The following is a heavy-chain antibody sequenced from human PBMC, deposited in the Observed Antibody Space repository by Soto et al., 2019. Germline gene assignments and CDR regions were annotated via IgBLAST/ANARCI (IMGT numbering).Heavy chain of an antibody. CDR1: GYTITSYD. V-gene: IGHV1-8*01. CDR3: SRGRTLKKPKAVVGVVAAAYYFDY. D-gene: IGHD2-15*01. J-gene: IGHJ4*02. Sequence: ASVKVSCKASGYTITSYDINWVRQATGQGLEWMGWMNPNSGNTGYAQKFQGRVTMTRNTSISTAYMELSSLRSEDTAVYYCSRGRTLKKPKAVVGVVAAAYYFDYWGQGTLVTVSS. CDR2: MNPNSGNT.